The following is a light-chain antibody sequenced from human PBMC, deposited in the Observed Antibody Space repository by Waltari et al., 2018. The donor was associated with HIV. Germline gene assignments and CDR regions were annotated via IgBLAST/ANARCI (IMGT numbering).Light chain of an antibody. CDR3: AAWDDSLSGYV. J-gene: IGLJ1*01. CDR1: SSNIGDNY. V-gene: IGLV1-47*01. CDR2: RSN. Sequence: QPVLTQPPSASGTPGQRVTISCSGSSSNIGDNYVYWYQQLPDTAPKLLIYRSNQRPSGVPDRFSGSKSDTSASLASSGLRSDDEADYYCAAWDDSLSGYVFGTGTKVTVL.